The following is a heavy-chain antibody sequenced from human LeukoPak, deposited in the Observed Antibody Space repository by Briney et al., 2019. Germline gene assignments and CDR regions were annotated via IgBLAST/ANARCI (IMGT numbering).Heavy chain of an antibody. Sequence: GGSLRLSCAASGFTFTSHAVSWVRQAPGKGLKWTAAISGSGDSTYYADSVKGRFTISRDNSRNTVYLQMNSLRAEDTAVYYCARDFWDDFEYFDLWGRGTLVTVSS. CDR2: ISGSGDST. CDR1: GFTFTSHA. J-gene: IGHJ2*01. D-gene: IGHD3-3*01. CDR3: ARDFWDDFEYFDL. V-gene: IGHV3-23*01.